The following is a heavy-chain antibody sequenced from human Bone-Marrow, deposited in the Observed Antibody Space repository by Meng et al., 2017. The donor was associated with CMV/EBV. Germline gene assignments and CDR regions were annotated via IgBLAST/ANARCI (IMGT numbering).Heavy chain of an antibody. CDR3: ARAPAGIVVVPAVPTRWAFDI. V-gene: IGHV5-51*01. CDR2: IYPGDSDT. CDR1: GYSFTSYW. D-gene: IGHD2-2*01. Sequence: GESLKISCKGSGYSFTSYWIGWVGQMPGKGLEWMGIIYPGDSDTRYSPSFQGKVTISADKSIRTAYLQWSSLKASDTAMYYCARAPAGIVVVPAVPTRWAFDIWGQGTMVTVSS. J-gene: IGHJ3*02.